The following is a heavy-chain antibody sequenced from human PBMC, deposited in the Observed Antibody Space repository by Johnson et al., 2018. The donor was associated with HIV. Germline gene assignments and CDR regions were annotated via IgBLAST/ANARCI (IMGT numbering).Heavy chain of an antibody. CDR1: GFTFSSYA. CDR2: IRYDGSNK. Sequence: QVQLVESGGGVVQPGRSLRLSCAASGFTFSSYAMHWVRQAPGNGLEWVAFIRYDGSNKYYADSVKGRFTVSRDNSKNTLYVEMNSLRAEDTAVYYCARVAPAHDAFDIWGQGTMVTVSS. V-gene: IGHV3-30*02. D-gene: IGHD2-2*01. CDR3: ARVAPAHDAFDI. J-gene: IGHJ3*02.